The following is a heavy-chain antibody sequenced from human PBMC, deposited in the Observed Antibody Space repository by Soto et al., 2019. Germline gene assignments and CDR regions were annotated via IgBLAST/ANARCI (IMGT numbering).Heavy chain of an antibody. D-gene: IGHD2-8*02. Sequence: PSETLSVTCAVSRGSFSGYSCTWIRHPPGTGLEWIGEINHSESTNYNPSLKSRVTISVDTSKNQFSLKLTSVTAADTAVYYCARDKITGLFDYWGQGTLVTVSS. CDR3: ARDKITGLFDY. V-gene: IGHV4-34*01. CDR2: INHSEST. J-gene: IGHJ4*02. CDR1: RGSFSGYS.